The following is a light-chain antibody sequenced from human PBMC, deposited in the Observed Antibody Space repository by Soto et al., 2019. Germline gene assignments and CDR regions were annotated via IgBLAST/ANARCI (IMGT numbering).Light chain of an antibody. V-gene: IGKV3-20*01. CDR1: QSVSGSY. CDR2: GAS. Sequence: EIVLTKCLGTLSLSPGERTTLSCRASQSVSGSYLAWYQQRPGQAPRLLIYGASSRATGIPDRFSGSGSGTDFTLTITRLEPEDFAVYYCQQYGSSRWTFGRGTKVDIK. J-gene: IGKJ1*01. CDR3: QQYGSSRWT.